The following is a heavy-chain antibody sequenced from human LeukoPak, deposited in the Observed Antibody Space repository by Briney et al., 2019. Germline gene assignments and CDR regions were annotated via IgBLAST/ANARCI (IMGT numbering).Heavy chain of an antibody. CDR1: GGSISSSNW. J-gene: IGHJ4*02. V-gene: IGHV4-4*02. CDR3: AAQDSSGSAYGY. Sequence: SETLSLTCTVSGGSISSSNWWSWVRQPPGKGLEWIGEIYHSGSTNYNPSLKSRVTISVDKSKNQFSLKLSSVTAADTAVYYCAAQDSSGSAYGYWGQGTLVTVSS. CDR2: IYHSGST. D-gene: IGHD6-19*01.